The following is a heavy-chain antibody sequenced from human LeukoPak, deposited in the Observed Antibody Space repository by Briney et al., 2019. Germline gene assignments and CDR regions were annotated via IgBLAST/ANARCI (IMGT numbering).Heavy chain of an antibody. CDR2: ISSSGTYT. D-gene: IGHD5-24*01. CDR3: ASGIRDGYSIFDY. V-gene: IGHV3-11*06. CDR1: GFTLRDYY. J-gene: IGHJ4*02. Sequence: PGGSLRLPCAASGFTLRDYYMTWIRQAPGKGLEWVSCISSSGTYTNYADSVKGRFTISRDNAKNSLYLQMNSLRAEDTAVYYCASGIRDGYSIFDYWGQGTLVTVSS.